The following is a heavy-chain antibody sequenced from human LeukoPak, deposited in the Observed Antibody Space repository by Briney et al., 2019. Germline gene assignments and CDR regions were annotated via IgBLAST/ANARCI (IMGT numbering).Heavy chain of an antibody. CDR3: ARATRTVEMAPGDY. CDR2: INPNSGGT. J-gene: IGHJ4*02. Sequence: ASVKVSCKASGYTFTGYYMHWVRQAPGQGLEWMGWINPNSGGTNYAQKFQGRVTMTRDTSISTVYMELGRLRSDDTAVYYCARATRTVEMAPGDYWGQGTLVTVSS. D-gene: IGHD5-24*01. V-gene: IGHV1-2*02. CDR1: GYTFTGYY.